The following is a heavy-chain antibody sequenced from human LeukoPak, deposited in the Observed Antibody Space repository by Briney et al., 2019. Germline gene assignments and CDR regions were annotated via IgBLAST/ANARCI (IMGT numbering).Heavy chain of an antibody. J-gene: IGHJ2*01. CDR3: ARVYYSSSYDYWYFDL. D-gene: IGHD6-13*01. CDR2: IYYSGST. V-gene: IGHV4-61*05. CDR1: GGSISSSSYY. Sequence: LETLSLTCTVSGGSISSSSYYWGWIRQPPGKGLEWIGYIYYSGSTNYNPSLKSRVTISVDTSKNQFSLKLSSVTAADTAVYYCARVYYSSSYDYWYFDLWGRGTLVTVSS.